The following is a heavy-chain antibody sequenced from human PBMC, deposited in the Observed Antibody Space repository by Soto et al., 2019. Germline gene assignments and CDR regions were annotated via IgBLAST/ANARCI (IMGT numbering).Heavy chain of an antibody. CDR2: ISGSGGST. CDR3: AKDPVPLAGYYYMDV. V-gene: IGHV3-23*01. J-gene: IGHJ6*03. D-gene: IGHD2-2*01. CDR1: GFTFSSYA. Sequence: PGGSLRLSCAASGFTFSSYAMSWVRQAPGKGLEWVSAISGSGGSTYYADSVKGRFTISRDNSNNTLYLQMNSLRAEDTAVYYCAKDPVPLAGYYYMDVWGKGTTVTVSS.